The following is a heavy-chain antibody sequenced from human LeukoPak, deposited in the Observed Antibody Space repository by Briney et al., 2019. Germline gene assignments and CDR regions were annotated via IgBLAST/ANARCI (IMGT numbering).Heavy chain of an antibody. V-gene: IGHV3-23*01. CDR3: AKDNEGGGYSGFDFGDLDY. CDR1: GFTFNNYA. D-gene: IGHD5-12*01. Sequence: PGGSLRLSCAASGFTFNNYAMSRVRQAPGKGLEWVAAISGSGGSTYYADSVKGRFTISRDNSKSILYLQMHSLRVEDTAVYYCAKDNEGGGYSGFDFGDLDYWGQGTLATVSS. J-gene: IGHJ4*02. CDR2: ISGSGGST.